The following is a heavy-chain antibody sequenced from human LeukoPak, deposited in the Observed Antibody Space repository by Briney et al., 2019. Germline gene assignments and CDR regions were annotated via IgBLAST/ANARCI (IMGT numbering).Heavy chain of an antibody. CDR3: ARDRYDFPNNWFDP. CDR1: GGSFSGYY. V-gene: IGHV4-34*01. Sequence: SETLSLTCAVYGGSFSGYYWSWIRQPPGKGLEWSGEINHSGSTNYNPSLKSRVTISVDTSKNQFSLKLSSVTAADTAVYYCARDRYDFPNNWFDPWGQGTLVTVSS. CDR2: INHSGST. J-gene: IGHJ5*02. D-gene: IGHD3-9*01.